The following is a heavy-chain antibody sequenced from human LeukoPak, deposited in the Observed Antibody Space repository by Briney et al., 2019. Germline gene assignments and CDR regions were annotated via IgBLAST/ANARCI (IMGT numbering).Heavy chain of an antibody. J-gene: IGHJ4*02. Sequence: ASVKVSCKASGYTFTSYAIHWVRQAPGQRLEWMGWISAGNGNTKYSQNFQGRVTFISNTSATTAFMELSSLRSEDAAVYYCARTSLSSSSWFPLDYWGQGTLVTVSS. CDR1: GYTFTSYA. D-gene: IGHD6-13*01. V-gene: IGHV1-3*01. CDR2: ISAGNGNT. CDR3: ARTSLSSSSWFPLDY.